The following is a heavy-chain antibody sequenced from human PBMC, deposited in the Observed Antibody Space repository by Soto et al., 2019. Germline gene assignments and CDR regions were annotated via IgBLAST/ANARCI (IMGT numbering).Heavy chain of an antibody. J-gene: IGHJ6*02. Sequence: DVKLVESGGGLVQPGDSLRLSCEVSGFTFSVYSMSWVRQSPGKGLEWVAKIPQDGVDGHYADSVKGRFIISRDNDKNSLHLQLNNLRAEDTAVYYCARDHLILPAHDFFYGSDVWGRGATVTVSS. CDR1: GFTFSVYS. CDR2: IPQDGVDG. V-gene: IGHV3-7*03. CDR3: ARDHLILPAHDFFYGSDV. D-gene: IGHD2-21*02.